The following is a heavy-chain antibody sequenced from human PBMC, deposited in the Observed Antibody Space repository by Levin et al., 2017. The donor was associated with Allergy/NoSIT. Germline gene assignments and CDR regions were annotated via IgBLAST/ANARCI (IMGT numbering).Heavy chain of an antibody. D-gene: IGHD2-21*02. CDR2: IYSHGGST. Sequence: GGSLRLSCTGSGFIFSSYTMTWVRQAPGKGLEWVSSIYSHGGSTFYADSVKGRFTISRDNSLSTVYLQMNSLRAEDTATYYCVKDRVRDSRWNFDLWGQGSLVIVSS. CDR3: VKDRVRDSRWNFDL. V-gene: IGHV3-23*01. J-gene: IGHJ4*02. CDR1: GFIFSSYT.